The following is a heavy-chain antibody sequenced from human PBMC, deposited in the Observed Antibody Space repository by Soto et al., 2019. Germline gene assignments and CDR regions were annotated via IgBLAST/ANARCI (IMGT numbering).Heavy chain of an antibody. J-gene: IGHJ4*02. D-gene: IGHD6-19*01. CDR2: IWYDGSNK. V-gene: IGHV3-33*01. CDR1: GFTFSRYG. CDR3: AREDNYSSGWSFDY. Sequence: PGGSLRLSCAASGFTFSRYGMHWVRQAPGKGLEWVAVIWYDGSNKYYADSVKGRFTISRDNSKNTLYLQMNSLRAEDTAVYYCAREDNYSSGWSFDYWGQGTLVTVSS.